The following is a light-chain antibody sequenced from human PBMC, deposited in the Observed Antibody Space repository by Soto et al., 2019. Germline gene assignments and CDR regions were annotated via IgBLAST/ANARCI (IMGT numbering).Light chain of an antibody. V-gene: IGKV4-1*01. CDR2: WAS. J-gene: IGKJ1*01. CDR1: QSVLYSSNNKNY. CDR3: QQSYSTPRP. Sequence: DIVMTHSPYSLAVSLGERATINCKSSQSVLYSSNNKNYLAWYQQKPGQPPKLLIYWASTRESGVPDRFSGSGSGTDFTLTISSLQAEDVAVYYCQQSYSTPRPFGQGTKVDIK.